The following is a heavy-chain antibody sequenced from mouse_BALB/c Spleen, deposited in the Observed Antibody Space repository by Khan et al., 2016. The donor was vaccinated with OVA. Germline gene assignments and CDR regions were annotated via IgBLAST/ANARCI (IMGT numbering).Heavy chain of an antibody. CDR2: IFPGTGTT. CDR3: SSSYFGDYEFAY. J-gene: IGHJ3*01. V-gene: IGHV1S132*01. Sequence: QVQLKQSGAELVKPAASVKLSCKTSGYTFTSYWTQWLIQRPGQGLGWFGEIFPGTGTTYYNENFKGKATLTIDPSYTTAYLQLSSRASEEASVYFSSSSYFGDYEFAYWGQGTLVTVSS. CDR1: GYTFTSYW. D-gene: IGHD2-13*01.